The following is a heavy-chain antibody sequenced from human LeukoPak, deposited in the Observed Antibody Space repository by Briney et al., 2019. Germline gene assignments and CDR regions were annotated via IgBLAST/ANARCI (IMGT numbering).Heavy chain of an antibody. Sequence: ASVKVSCEASGYTFTSYGISWVRQAPGQRLEWMGWISAYNGNTNYAQKLQGRVTMTTDTSTSTAYMELRSLRSDDTAVYYCARDSHRFRGVMVRGDLDFDYWGQGTLVTVSS. J-gene: IGHJ4*02. CDR3: ARDSHRFRGVMVRGDLDFDY. CDR1: GYTFTSYG. D-gene: IGHD3-10*01. CDR2: ISAYNGNT. V-gene: IGHV1-18*01.